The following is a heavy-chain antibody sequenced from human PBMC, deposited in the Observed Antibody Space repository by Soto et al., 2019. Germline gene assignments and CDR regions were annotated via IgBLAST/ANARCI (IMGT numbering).Heavy chain of an antibody. J-gene: IGHJ4*02. CDR3: ARQCSGGSCYSEPDY. V-gene: IGHV4-39*01. D-gene: IGHD2-15*01. CDR2: IYYSGST. CDR1: GGSISSSSYY. Sequence: SETLSLTCTVSGGSISSSSYYWGWIRQPPGKRLEWIGSIYYSGSTYYNPSLKSRVTISVDTSKNQFSLKLSSVTAADTAVYYCARQCSGGSCYSEPDYWGQGTLVTVSS.